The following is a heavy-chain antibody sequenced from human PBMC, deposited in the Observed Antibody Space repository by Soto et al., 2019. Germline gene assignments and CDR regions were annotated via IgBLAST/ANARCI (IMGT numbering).Heavy chain of an antibody. V-gene: IGHV3-53*01. CDR2: IYSSGGT. D-gene: IGHD1-26*01. J-gene: IGHJ4*02. CDR3: ARGESKRRFDY. CDR1: GFTVSSNY. Sequence: GASLRLSCAVSGFTVSSNYMSWVRQAPGKGLEWVSIIYSSGGTYYADSVKGRFTISRDNSKNTLYLQTDSLRAEDTAVYYCARGESKRRFDYWGQGALVTVSS.